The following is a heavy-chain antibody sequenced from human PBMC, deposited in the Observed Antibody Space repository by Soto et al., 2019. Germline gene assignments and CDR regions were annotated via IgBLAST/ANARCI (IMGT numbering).Heavy chain of an antibody. CDR2: INHSGST. CDR3: ARGNSGSYFGFSDY. Sequence: SETLSLTCAVYGGSFSGYYWSWIRQPPGKGLEWIGEINHSGSTNYNLSLKSRVTISVDTSKDQFSLKLSSVTAADTAVYYCARGNSGSYFGFSDYWGQGTQVTVS. D-gene: IGHD1-26*01. J-gene: IGHJ4*02. CDR1: GGSFSGYY. V-gene: IGHV4-34*01.